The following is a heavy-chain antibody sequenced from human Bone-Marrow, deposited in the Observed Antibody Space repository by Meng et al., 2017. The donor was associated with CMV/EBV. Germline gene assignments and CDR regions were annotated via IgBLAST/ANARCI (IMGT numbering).Heavy chain of an antibody. CDR1: GASVSSGSYY. Sequence: CTVSGASVSSGSYYWTWIRQPPGKGLEWIGFIYYSGSTNYNPSLKSRVTISVDTSKNQFSLKLSSVTAADTSVYYCARERKRNGFDPWGQGTLVTVSS. V-gene: IGHV4-61*01. J-gene: IGHJ5*02. CDR3: ARERKRNGFDP. CDR2: IYYSGST. D-gene: IGHD5-24*01.